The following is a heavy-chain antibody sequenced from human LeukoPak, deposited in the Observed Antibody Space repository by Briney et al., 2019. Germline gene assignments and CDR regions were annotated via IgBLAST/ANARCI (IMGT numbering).Heavy chain of an antibody. J-gene: IGHJ4*02. V-gene: IGHV3-23*01. CDR1: GFTFSSYA. D-gene: IGHD1-26*01. CDR2: ISGSGGSR. Sequence: GGSLRLSCAAPGFTFSSYAMSWVRQAPGKGLEWVSAISGSGGSRYYADSVKGRFTISRDNAKNSLYLQMNSLRAEDTAVYYCARATRGVGSNFDYWGQGTLVTVSS. CDR3: ARATRGVGSNFDY.